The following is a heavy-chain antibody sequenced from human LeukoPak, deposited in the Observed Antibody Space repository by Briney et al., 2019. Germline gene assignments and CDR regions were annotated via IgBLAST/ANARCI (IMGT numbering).Heavy chain of an antibody. V-gene: IGHV3-20*04. J-gene: IGHJ4*02. D-gene: IGHD3-22*01. CDR3: AGNFGGGDSSGPYY. CDR2: INWNGGRT. Sequence: GGSLRLSCAASGFTFDDYGMSWVRQAPGKGLEWVSGINWNGGRTGYADSMKGRFIISRDNAKNSLHLQVNSLRAEDTALYYCAGNFGGGDSSGPYYWGQGTLVTVSS. CDR1: GFTFDDYG.